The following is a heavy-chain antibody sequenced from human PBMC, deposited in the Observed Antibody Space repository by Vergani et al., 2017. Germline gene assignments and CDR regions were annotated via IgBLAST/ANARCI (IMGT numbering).Heavy chain of an antibody. CDR1: GFTFSDYY. V-gene: IGHV3-23*04. CDR2: ISGSGGST. CDR3: AKDNSGSYLAGMDV. J-gene: IGHJ6*02. Sequence: VQLVESGGGLVKPGGSLRLSCAASGFTFSDYYMSWIRQAPGKGLEWVSAISGSGGSTYYADSGKGRFTISRDNSKNTLYLQMNSLRAEDTAVYYCAKDNSGSYLAGMDVWGQGTTVTVSS. D-gene: IGHD1-26*01.